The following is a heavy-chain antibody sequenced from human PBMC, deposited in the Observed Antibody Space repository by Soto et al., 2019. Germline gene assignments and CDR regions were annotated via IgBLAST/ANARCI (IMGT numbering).Heavy chain of an antibody. D-gene: IGHD3-3*01. CDR1: GFTFSSYS. CDR2: ISSSSSYI. V-gene: IGHV3-21*01. CDR3: RRDMDFWGVYEGEDV. Sequence: AGSLRLSCAASGFTFSSYSMNWVRQAPGKGLEWVSSISSSSSYIYYADSVKGRFTISRDNAKNSLYLQMNSLRAEDTAVYYCRRDMDFWGVYEGEDVWGKGTTVTVSS. J-gene: IGHJ6*04.